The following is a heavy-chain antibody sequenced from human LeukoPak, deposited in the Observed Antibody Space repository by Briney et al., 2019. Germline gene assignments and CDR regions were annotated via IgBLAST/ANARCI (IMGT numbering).Heavy chain of an antibody. J-gene: IGHJ4*02. CDR1: GFNFNSYA. CDR2: FSDSGVST. D-gene: IGHD3-16*01. V-gene: IGHV3-23*01. Sequence: GGSLTLSCAVSGFNFNSYAMTCVRQPPEKGLECVSSFSDSGVSTYYADSVKGRFTISRDNSKNTLYLQMNSLRAEDTAVYYCAKGLRGFYDYWGQGTLVTVSS. CDR3: AKGLRGFYDY.